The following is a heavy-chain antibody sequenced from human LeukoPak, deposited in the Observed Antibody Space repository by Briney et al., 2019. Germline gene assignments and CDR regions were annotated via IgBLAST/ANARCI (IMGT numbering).Heavy chain of an antibody. Sequence: GGSLRLSCAASGFSFSSYYMHWVRQAPGKGLVWVAHINGDGSITGHADSVKGRFTISRDNAKNTLFLQVSSQTAEDAAVYYCGRGRFPYSVDVWGQGTTVTVSS. CDR1: GFSFSSYY. CDR3: GRGRFPYSVDV. D-gene: IGHD3-3*01. CDR2: INGDGSIT. V-gene: IGHV3-74*01. J-gene: IGHJ6*02.